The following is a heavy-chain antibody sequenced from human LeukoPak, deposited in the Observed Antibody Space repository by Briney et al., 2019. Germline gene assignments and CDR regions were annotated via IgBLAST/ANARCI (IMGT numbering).Heavy chain of an antibody. J-gene: IGHJ4*02. Sequence: SETLSLTCSVSGDSIINYYWMWIRQPAGKGLEWIGRIYLSDNTNYNPSLKSRVTISVDTSKNQFSLKLSSVTAADTAVYYCARDMVRGVIDYWGQGTLVTVSS. D-gene: IGHD3-10*01. V-gene: IGHV4-4*07. CDR3: ARDMVRGVIDY. CDR1: GDSIINYY. CDR2: IYLSDNT.